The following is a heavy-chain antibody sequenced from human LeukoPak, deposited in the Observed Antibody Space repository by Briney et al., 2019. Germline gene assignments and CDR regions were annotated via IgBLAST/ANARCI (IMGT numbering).Heavy chain of an antibody. Sequence: GGSLRLSCAASGFTVSSNYMSWVRQAPGKGLEWGSVIYSGGNTYYADSVKGRFTISRDNSKNTLFLQMDSLRADDTAVYYCARGGRAGWSGSYEDSFDIWGQGTMVTVSS. V-gene: IGHV3-53*01. CDR2: IYSGGNT. D-gene: IGHD1-26*01. CDR1: GFTVSSNY. J-gene: IGHJ3*02. CDR3: ARGGRAGWSGSYEDSFDI.